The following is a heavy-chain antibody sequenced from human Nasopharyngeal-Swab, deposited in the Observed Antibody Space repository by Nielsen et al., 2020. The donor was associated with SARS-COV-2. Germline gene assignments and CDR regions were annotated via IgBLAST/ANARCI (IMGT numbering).Heavy chain of an antibody. J-gene: IGHJ6*02. CDR2: IKSKTDGGTT. D-gene: IGHD4-11*01. Sequence: VRQMPGKGLEWVGRIKSKTDGGTTDYAAPVKGRFTISRDDSKNTLYLQMNSLKTEDTAVYHCTVDYTPYGMDVWGQGTTVTVSS. V-gene: IGHV3-15*01. CDR3: TVDYTPYGMDV.